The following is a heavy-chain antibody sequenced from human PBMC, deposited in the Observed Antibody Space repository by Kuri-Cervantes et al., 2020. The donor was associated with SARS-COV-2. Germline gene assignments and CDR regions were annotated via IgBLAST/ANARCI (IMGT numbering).Heavy chain of an antibody. D-gene: IGHD2-15*01. CDR1: GFTFSSYS. J-gene: IGHJ3*02. CDR2: ISGSGGST. Sequence: LSLTCAASGFTFSSYSMNWVRQAPGKGLEWVSAISGSGGSTYYADSVKGRFTISRDNSKNTLYLQMNSLRAEDTAVYYCASLVVVAATHAFDIWGQGTMVTVSS. V-gene: IGHV3-23*01. CDR3: ASLVVVAATHAFDI.